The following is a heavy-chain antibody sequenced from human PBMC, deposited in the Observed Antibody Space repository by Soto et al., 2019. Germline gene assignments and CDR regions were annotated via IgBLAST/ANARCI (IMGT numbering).Heavy chain of an antibody. D-gene: IGHD2-2*01. Sequence: GGSLRLSCAVSGFTFTSYSMSWVRQAPGEGLEWVANIRQDGHEKYYVESVRGRFTISRDNAQNSLYLQMDSLRAEDTAMYYCATDLPGYCSTSSCYYYFECWGQGTRVSVSS. J-gene: IGHJ4*02. CDR1: GFTFTSYS. CDR2: IRQDGHEK. CDR3: ATDLPGYCSTSSCYYYFEC. V-gene: IGHV3-7*03.